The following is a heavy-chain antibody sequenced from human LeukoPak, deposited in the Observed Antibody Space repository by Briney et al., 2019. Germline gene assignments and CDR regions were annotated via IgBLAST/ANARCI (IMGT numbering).Heavy chain of an antibody. CDR1: GYTFTSYD. V-gene: IGHV1-2*02. CDR3: AREGNDYGDHDPFFDY. CDR2: INPNSGGT. J-gene: IGHJ4*02. D-gene: IGHD4-17*01. Sequence: ASVKVSCKASGYTFTSYDINWVRQAPGQGLEWMGWINPNSGGTNYAQKFQGRVTMTRDTSISTAYMELSRLRSDDTAVYYCAREGNDYGDHDPFFDYWGQGTLVTVSS.